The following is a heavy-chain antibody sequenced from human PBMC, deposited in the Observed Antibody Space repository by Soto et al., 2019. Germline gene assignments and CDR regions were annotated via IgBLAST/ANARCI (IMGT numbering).Heavy chain of an antibody. Sequence: ASVKVSYKASGYTFTSYDINWVRQATGQGLEWMGWMNPNSGNTGYAQKFQGRVTMTRNTSISTAYMELSSLRSEDTAVYYCARRVFWSGSSRVLEVLGQATTVNVS. J-gene: IGHJ6*01. D-gene: IGHD3-3*01. CDR1: GYTFTSYD. CDR3: ARRVFWSGSSRVLEV. V-gene: IGHV1-8*01. CDR2: MNPNSGNT.